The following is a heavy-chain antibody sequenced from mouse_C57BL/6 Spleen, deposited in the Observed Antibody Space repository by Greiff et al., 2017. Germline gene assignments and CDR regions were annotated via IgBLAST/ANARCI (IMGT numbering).Heavy chain of an antibody. J-gene: IGHJ1*03. CDR2: IYPGDGDT. Sequence: QVQLQQSGPELVKPGASVKISCKASGYAFSSSWMNWVKQRPGKGLEWIGRIYPGDGDTNYNGKFKGKATLTADKSSSTAYMQLSSLTSEDSAVYFCARGPSGRYCDVWGTGTTVTVAS. CDR1: GYAFSSSW. D-gene: IGHD3-1*01. V-gene: IGHV1-82*01. CDR3: ARGPSGRYCDV.